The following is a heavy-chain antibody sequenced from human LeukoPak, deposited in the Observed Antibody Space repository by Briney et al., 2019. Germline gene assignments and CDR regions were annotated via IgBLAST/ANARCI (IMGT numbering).Heavy chain of an antibody. CDR1: GLTFSDFG. V-gene: IGHV3-49*03. Sequence: GGSLRPSCTGSGLTFSDFGLSWFRQAPGKGLEWVGFIRSKTYGGTIEYAASVKGRFTISRDDSKSIAYLQMNSLKTEDTAVYYCTRDRTWGGEWEPINYWGQGTLVTVSS. J-gene: IGHJ4*02. CDR3: TRDRTWGGEWEPINY. D-gene: IGHD1-26*01. CDR2: IRSKTYGGTI.